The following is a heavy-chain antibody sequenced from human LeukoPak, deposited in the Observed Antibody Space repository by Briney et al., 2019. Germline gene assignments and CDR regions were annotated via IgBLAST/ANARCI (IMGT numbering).Heavy chain of an antibody. CDR1: GFIFSSYA. Sequence: GGSLRLSCAASGFIFSSYAMSWVRQAPGKGLEWVSSISGTGRTTYYADSVKGRFPISRDNSKKMVYLQLNSLRAEDTAIYYCASNREVVGAAIYWGQGIMVTVSS. D-gene: IGHD2-15*01. J-gene: IGHJ4*02. V-gene: IGHV3-23*01. CDR2: ISGTGRTT. CDR3: ASNREVVGAAIY.